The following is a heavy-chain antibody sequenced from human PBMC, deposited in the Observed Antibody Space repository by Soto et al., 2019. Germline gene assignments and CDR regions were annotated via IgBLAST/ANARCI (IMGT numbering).Heavy chain of an antibody. D-gene: IGHD1-7*01. V-gene: IGHV4-30-4*01. J-gene: IGHJ4*02. Sequence: PSETLSLTCTVSGGSISSGNYYWSWIRQPPGKGLEWIGFISYSGSTYYNASLKSRVTISVDTSKNQFSLNLSFVTAADTAVYYCATMGTPATGLYYFDYWGQGTLVNVSS. CDR3: ATMGTPATGLYYFDY. CDR2: ISYSGST. CDR1: GGSISSGNYY.